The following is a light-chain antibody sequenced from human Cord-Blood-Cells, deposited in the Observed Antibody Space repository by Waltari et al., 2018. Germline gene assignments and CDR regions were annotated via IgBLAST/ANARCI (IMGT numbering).Light chain of an antibody. Sequence: EIVMTQSPATLSVSPGERATLSCRASQSVSSNLAWYQQKPGQGPRLLIYGASTRATGIPARFSGSGSGTEFTLTISSLQSEDFAVYYCQQYNNWPGTLTFGPGTKVDIK. V-gene: IGKV3-15*01. CDR2: GAS. CDR3: QQYNNWPGTLT. J-gene: IGKJ3*01. CDR1: QSVSSN.